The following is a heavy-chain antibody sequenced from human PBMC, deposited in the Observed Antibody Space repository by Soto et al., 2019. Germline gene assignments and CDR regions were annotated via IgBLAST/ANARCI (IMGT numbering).Heavy chain of an antibody. J-gene: IGHJ6*03. CDR2: IFSNDEK. D-gene: IGHD1-26*01. CDR3: ARLGSSPRYYYMDV. Sequence: ESGPTLVNPTETLTLTCTVSGFSLSNARMGVSWIRQPPGKALEWLAHIFSNDEKSYSTSLKSRLTISKDTSKSQVVLTMTNMDPVDTATYYCARLGSSPRYYYMDVWGKGTTVTVSS. V-gene: IGHV2-26*01. CDR1: GFSLSNARMG.